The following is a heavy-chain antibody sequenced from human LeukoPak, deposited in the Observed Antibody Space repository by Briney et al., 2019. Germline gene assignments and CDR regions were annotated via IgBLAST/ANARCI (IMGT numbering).Heavy chain of an antibody. Sequence: PGGSLRLSCAASGFTFSDYYMSWIRQAPGKGLEWVSYISSSGSTIYYADSVKGRFTISRDNAKNSLYLQMNSPRAEDTAVYYCARESLAAAFSMDVWGQGTTVTVSS. CDR2: ISSSGSTI. J-gene: IGHJ6*02. CDR1: GFTFSDYY. D-gene: IGHD6-13*01. V-gene: IGHV3-11*01. CDR3: ARESLAAAFSMDV.